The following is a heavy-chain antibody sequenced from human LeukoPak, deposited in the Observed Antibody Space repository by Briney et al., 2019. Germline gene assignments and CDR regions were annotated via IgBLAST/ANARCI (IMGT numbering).Heavy chain of an antibody. Sequence: GASVKVSCKASGYTFTGYYMHWVRQAHGQGLEWMGWINPNSGGTNYAQKFQGRVTMTRDTSISTAYMELSRLRSDDTAVYYCARDTPSSIAKRYYYYGMDVWGQGTTVTVSS. V-gene: IGHV1-2*02. CDR1: GYTFTGYY. J-gene: IGHJ6*02. D-gene: IGHD4/OR15-4a*01. CDR3: ARDTPSSIAKRYYYYGMDV. CDR2: INPNSGGT.